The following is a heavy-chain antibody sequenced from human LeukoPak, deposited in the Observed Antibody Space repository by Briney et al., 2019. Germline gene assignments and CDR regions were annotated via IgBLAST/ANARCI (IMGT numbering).Heavy chain of an antibody. Sequence: GGSLRLSCAASGFTFSSYDMSWVRQAPGKGLEWVSAISGSGGSTYYADSVKGRFTISRDNSKNTLYLQMNSLRAEDTAVYYCAKSGGSYYFLDYWGQGTLVTVSS. D-gene: IGHD1-26*01. V-gene: IGHV3-23*01. CDR2: ISGSGGST. J-gene: IGHJ4*02. CDR3: AKSGGSYYFLDY. CDR1: GFTFSSYD.